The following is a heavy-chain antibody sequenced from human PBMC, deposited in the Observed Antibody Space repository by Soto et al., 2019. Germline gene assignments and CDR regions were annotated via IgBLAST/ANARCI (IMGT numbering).Heavy chain of an antibody. CDR2: IIPIFGTA. D-gene: IGHD5-18*01. CDR1: GGTFSSYA. CDR3: ARGSYGSLVFDY. V-gene: IGHV1-69*13. J-gene: IGHJ4*02. Sequence: GASVKVSCKASGGTFSSYAISWVRQAPGQGLEWMGGIIPIFGTANYAQKFQGRVTITADESTSTAYMELSSLRSEDTAVYYCARGSYGSLVFDYWGQGTLVTVSS.